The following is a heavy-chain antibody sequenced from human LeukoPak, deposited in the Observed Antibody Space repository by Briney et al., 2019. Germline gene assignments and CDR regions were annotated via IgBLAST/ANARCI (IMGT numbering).Heavy chain of an antibody. J-gene: IGHJ4*02. CDR3: ATETYYYDSSGYYYRGAFDY. CDR2: FDPEDGET. Sequence: ASVKVSCKVSGYTLTDLSMHWVRQAPGKGLEWMGGFDPEDGETIYAQKFQGRVTMTEDTSTDTAYMELSSLRSEDTAVYYCATETYYYDSSGYYYRGAFDYWGQGTLVTVSS. D-gene: IGHD3-22*01. V-gene: IGHV1-24*01. CDR1: GYTLTDLS.